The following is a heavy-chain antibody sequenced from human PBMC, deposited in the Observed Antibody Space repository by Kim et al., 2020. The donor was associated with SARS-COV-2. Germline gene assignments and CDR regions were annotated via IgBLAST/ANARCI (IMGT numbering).Heavy chain of an antibody. J-gene: IGHJ1*01. Sequence: GGSLRLSCAASGFTFDDYAMNWVRQAPGKGLEWVSGISWNSGSIGYADSVKGGFTISRENAKNTQNLEMNRMRAEDKDTDYCAKGTGDRSSWGYLQQGG. CDR2: ISWNSGSI. CDR1: GFTFDDYA. D-gene: IGHD6-13*01. V-gene: IGHV3-9*01. CDR3: AKGTGDRSSWGYLQQ.